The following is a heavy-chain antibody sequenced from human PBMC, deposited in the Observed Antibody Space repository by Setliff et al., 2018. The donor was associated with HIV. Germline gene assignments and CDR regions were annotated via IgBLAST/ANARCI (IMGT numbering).Heavy chain of an antibody. CDR3: ARELTVPYYYVD. D-gene: IGHD3-10*02. V-gene: IGHV1-46*01. CDR1: GYTFTSYY. CDR2: INPSGGST. Sequence: ASVKVSCKASGYTFTSYYMHWVRQAPGQGLEWMRIINPSGGSTSYAQKFQGRVTMTRDTSTSTVYMELSSLRSEDTAVYYCARELTVPYYYVDWGQGTLVTVSS. J-gene: IGHJ4*02.